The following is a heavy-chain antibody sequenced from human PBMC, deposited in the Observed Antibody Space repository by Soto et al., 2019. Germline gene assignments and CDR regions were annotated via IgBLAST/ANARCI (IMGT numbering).Heavy chain of an antibody. CDR3: RRESEDLTTIFDD. D-gene: IGHD3-3*01. CDR2: ISSTTNYI. CDR1: GFTFTRYS. V-gene: IGHV3-21*01. Sequence: PGGSLRLSCAASGFTFTRYSMNWVRQAPGKGLEWDSSISSTTNYIYYADSMKGRFTVSRDNAKNSVYLDMTSLSAEDTDVYYCRRESEDLTTIFDDCGQGTLVTVSS. J-gene: IGHJ4*02.